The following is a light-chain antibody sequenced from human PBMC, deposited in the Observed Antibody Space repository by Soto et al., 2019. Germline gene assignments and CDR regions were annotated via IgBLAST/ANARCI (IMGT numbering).Light chain of an antibody. V-gene: IGKV1-33*01. CDR3: QQYDNLPLT. J-gene: IGKJ4*01. CDR1: QDISNY. Sequence: DIQMTQSPSSLSASVGDRVTITCQASQDISNYLNWYQQKPGKAPKLLIYDASNLETGVPSRFSGSGSGTDFTFTISSPQPEDIATYYCQQYDNLPLTLGGGTKVEIK. CDR2: DAS.